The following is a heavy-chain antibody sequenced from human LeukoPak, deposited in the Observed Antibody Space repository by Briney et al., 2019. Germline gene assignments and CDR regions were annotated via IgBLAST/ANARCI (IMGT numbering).Heavy chain of an antibody. CDR1: GLNFSSRW. CDR2: IKEDGSEK. J-gene: IGHJ4*02. Sequence: GGSLRLSCAASGLNFSSRWMNWVRQAPGQGLEWVASIKEDGSEKHYVDSVKGRFTISRDNGKNSLYLQMNSLRAEDTAVYYCARDSGWWRFDVWGQGTLVTVSS. CDR3: ARDSGWWRFDV. D-gene: IGHD6-13*01. V-gene: IGHV3-7*03.